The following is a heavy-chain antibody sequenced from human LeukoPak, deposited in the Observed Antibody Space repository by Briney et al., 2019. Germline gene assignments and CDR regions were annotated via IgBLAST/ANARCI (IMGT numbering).Heavy chain of an antibody. Sequence: ASVKVSCKASGGTFSSYAISWVRQAPGQGLEWMGRIIPILGIANYAQKFQGRVTITADKSTSTAYMELSSLRSEDTAVYYCARDPKILWFGELSTTSYYFDYWGQGTLVTVSS. CDR1: GGTFSSYA. D-gene: IGHD3-10*01. CDR2: IIPILGIA. V-gene: IGHV1-69*04. J-gene: IGHJ4*02. CDR3: ARDPKILWFGELSTTSYYFDY.